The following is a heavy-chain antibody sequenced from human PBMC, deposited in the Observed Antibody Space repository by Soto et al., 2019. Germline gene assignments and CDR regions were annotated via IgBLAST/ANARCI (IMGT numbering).Heavy chain of an antibody. Sequence: GGSLRLSCAASGFTFSSYAMSWVRQAPGKGLEWVSAISGSGGSTYYADSVKGRFTISRDNSKNTRYLQMNSLRAEDTAVYYCAKDLSGSYYGNDAFDIWGQGTMVTVSS. CDR3: AKDLSGSYYGNDAFDI. V-gene: IGHV3-23*01. CDR2: ISGSGGST. J-gene: IGHJ3*02. CDR1: GFTFSSYA. D-gene: IGHD3-10*01.